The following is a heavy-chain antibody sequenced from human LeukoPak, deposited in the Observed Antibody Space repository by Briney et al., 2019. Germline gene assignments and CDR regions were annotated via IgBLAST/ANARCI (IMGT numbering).Heavy chain of an antibody. CDR2: IYYSGST. D-gene: IGHD4-23*01. Sequence: PSETLSLTCTVSGGSISSYYWSWIRQSPGKGLEWIGYIYYSGSTNYNPSLKSRVTISVDTSKNQFSLKLSSVTAADTAVYYCAKEWRNYLYGGNWFDPWGQGTLVTVSS. J-gene: IGHJ5*02. CDR1: GGSISSYY. V-gene: IGHV4-59*01. CDR3: AKEWRNYLYGGNWFDP.